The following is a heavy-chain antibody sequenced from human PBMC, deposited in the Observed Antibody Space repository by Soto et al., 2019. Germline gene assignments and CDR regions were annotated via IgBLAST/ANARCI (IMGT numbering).Heavy chain of an antibody. CDR2: INPNSGGT. Sequence: ASVKVSCKASGYTFTGYYMHWVRQAPGQGLEWMGWINPNSGGTNYAQKFQGRVTMTRDTSISTAYMELSRLRSDDTAVYYCARGFEYSRQYYYSYYGMDVWGQGTTVTVSS. J-gene: IGHJ6*02. CDR3: ARGFEYSRQYYYSYYGMDV. D-gene: IGHD6-6*01. V-gene: IGHV1-2*02. CDR1: GYTFTGYY.